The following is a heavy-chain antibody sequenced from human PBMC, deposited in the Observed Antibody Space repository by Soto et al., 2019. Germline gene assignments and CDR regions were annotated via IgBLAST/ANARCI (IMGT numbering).Heavy chain of an antibody. V-gene: IGHV4-59*01. CDR3: ARIDRIATTGGHYYYGMDV. CDR2: VSYSGNT. CDR1: GGSISSYY. J-gene: IGHJ6*02. Sequence: QVQLQESGPGLVKPSETLSLTCTVSGGSISSYYWSWIRQPPGKGLEWIAYVSYSGNTDYNPSLKSRVAISVDTSKNQCSLKLSSVTAADTATYYCARIDRIATTGGHYYYGMDVWGQGTTVTVSS. D-gene: IGHD6-13*01.